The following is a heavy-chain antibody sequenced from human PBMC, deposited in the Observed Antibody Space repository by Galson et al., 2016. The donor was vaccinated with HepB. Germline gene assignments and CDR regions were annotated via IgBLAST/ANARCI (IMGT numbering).Heavy chain of an antibody. CDR3: TRDVLSPIYYDTAGFRGFDXFDV. CDR1: GVTFGDYA. J-gene: IGHJ3*01. CDR2: XRSKAYXGAT. D-gene: IGHD3-16*01. Sequence: SLRLSCAASGVTFGDYAMSWFRQTPXKGLXXVGXXRSKAYXGATEYAASVKGRFSISRDDSKSIAYLQLNSLKTEDTAVYYCTRDVLSPIYYDTAGFRGFDXFDVWGPGTMXTVSS. V-gene: IGHV3-49*03.